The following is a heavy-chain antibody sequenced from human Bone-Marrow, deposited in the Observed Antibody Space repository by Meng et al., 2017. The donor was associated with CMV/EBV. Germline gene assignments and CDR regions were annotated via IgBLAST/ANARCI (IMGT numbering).Heavy chain of an antibody. CDR3: ARGVGGGNGQVGWLPAHPGYGMDV. CDR1: GYTFTGYY. CDR2: INPNSGGT. J-gene: IGHJ6*02. D-gene: IGHD3-3*01. Sequence: ASVKVSCKASGYTFTGYYMHWVRQATGQGLEWMGWINPNSGGTNYAQKFQGRVTMTRDTSISTAYMELSSLRSDDTAVYYCARGVGGGNGQVGWLPAHPGYGMDVWGQGTTVTVSS. V-gene: IGHV1-2*02.